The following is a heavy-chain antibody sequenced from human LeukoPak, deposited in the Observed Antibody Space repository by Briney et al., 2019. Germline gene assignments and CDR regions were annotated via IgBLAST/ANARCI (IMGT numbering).Heavy chain of an antibody. CDR2: INHSGST. V-gene: IGHV4-34*01. CDR1: GGSFSGYY. CDR3: ARGRVGYDFWSGYYGFDP. J-gene: IGHJ5*02. D-gene: IGHD3-3*01. Sequence: PSETLSLTCAVYGGSFSGYYWSWIRQPPGKGLEWIGEINHSGSTNYNPSLKSRVTISVDTSKNQFSLKLSSVTAADTAVYYCARGRVGYDFWSGYYGFDPWGQGTLVTVSS.